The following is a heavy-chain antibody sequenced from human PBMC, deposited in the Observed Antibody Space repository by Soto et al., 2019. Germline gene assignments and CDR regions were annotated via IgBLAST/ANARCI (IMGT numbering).Heavy chain of an antibody. Sequence: GGSLRLSCAASGFTFSSYGMHWLRQAPGKGLEWVAVISYDGSNKYYADSVKGRFTISRDNSKNTLYLQMNSLRAEDTGVYLCARLFCSGGGRYYALAVWGRGTMVTVSS. CDR3: ARLFCSGGGRYYALAV. V-gene: IGHV3-30*03. D-gene: IGHD2-15*01. CDR2: ISYDGSNK. J-gene: IGHJ3*01. CDR1: GFTFSSYG.